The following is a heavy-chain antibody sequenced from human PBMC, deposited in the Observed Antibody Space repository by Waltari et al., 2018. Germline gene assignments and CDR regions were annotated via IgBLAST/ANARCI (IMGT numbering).Heavy chain of an antibody. CDR3: ARGGGTFSTPQYFDY. CDR2: INTHTGNP. D-gene: IGHD1-26*01. Sequence: QVQLVQSGSDLKKPGASVRVSCKASGYIFTTYGINWVRHAPGQGPQWLGWINTHTGNPTYVQGFTGRFVFSLDTSVSTAYLEINGLQTEDTAVYYWARGGGTFSTPQYFDYWGQGTLVTVSS. V-gene: IGHV7-4-1*02. J-gene: IGHJ4*02. CDR1: GYIFTTYG.